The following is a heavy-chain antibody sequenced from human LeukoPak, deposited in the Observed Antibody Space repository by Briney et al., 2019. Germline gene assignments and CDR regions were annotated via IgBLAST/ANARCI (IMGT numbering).Heavy chain of an antibody. CDR2: IRSKANSYAT. J-gene: IGHJ4*02. Sequence: GGSLRLSCAASGFTFSGFAMHWVHQASGKGLEWVGRIRSKANSYATEYAASVKGRFTISRDESKNTAYLQMSSLKTEDTAIYYCNYYDSRAGPRWGQGTLVTVFS. D-gene: IGHD3-22*01. V-gene: IGHV3-73*01. CDR1: GFTFSGFA. CDR3: NYYDSRAGPR.